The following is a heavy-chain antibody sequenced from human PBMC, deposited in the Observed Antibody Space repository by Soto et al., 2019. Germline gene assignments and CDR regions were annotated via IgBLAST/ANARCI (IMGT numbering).Heavy chain of an antibody. CDR1: GFPFSNHA. J-gene: IGHJ4*02. CDR2: ISDGGDLI. CDR3: AKRQGTGLAAKNFDF. V-gene: IGHV3-23*01. D-gene: IGHD2-15*01. Sequence: VGSLRLSCAASGFPFSNHAMSWVRQAPGKGLEWVSGISDGGDLIYYADSVKGRFSMSRDNSENMLYLQMTNLRAEDTATYFCAKRQGTGLAAKNFDFWGQGTLVTVSS.